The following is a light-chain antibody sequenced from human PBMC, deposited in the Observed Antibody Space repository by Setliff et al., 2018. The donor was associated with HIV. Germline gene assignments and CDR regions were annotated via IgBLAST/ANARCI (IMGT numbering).Light chain of an antibody. V-gene: IGLV2-14*01. J-gene: IGLJ1*01. CDR2: EVS. CDR1: SGDVGGYNF. Sequence: QSALAQPASVSGSPGQSITISCTGTSGDVGGYNFVSWYQQSPGKAPKLMIYEVSNRPSGVSNRFPASKSGNTASLTISGLQAEDEADYYCSSYTGKSTNTYVFGTGTKVTVL. CDR3: SSYTGKSTNTYV.